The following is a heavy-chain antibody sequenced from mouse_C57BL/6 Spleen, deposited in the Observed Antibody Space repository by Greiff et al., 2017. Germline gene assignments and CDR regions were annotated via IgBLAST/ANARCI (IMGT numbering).Heavy chain of an antibody. CDR3: ARTGQGNWFAY. CDR2: IHPNSGST. D-gene: IGHD3-2*02. J-gene: IGHJ3*01. CDR1: GYTFTSYW. V-gene: IGHV1-64*01. Sequence: HDKLQQPGAELVKPGASVKLSCKASGYTFTSYWMHWVKQRPGQGLEWIGMIHPNSGSTNYNEKFKSKATLTVDKSSSTAYMQLSSLTSEDSAVYYCARTGQGNWFAYWGQGTLVTVSA.